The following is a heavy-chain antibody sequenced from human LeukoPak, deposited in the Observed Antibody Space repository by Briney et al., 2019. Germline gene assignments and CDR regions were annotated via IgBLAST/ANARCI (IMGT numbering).Heavy chain of an antibody. V-gene: IGHV3-30*18. CDR1: GFTFSSYG. CDR2: IWYGGSNK. J-gene: IGHJ6*03. Sequence: GRSLRLSCAASGFTFSSYGMHWVRQAPDKGLEWVAVIWYGGSNKYYADSVKGRFTISRDNSKNTLYLQMNSLRAEDTAVYYCAKDPGLRDYYYMDVWGKGTTVTVSS. CDR3: AKDPGLRDYYYMDV. D-gene: IGHD5-12*01.